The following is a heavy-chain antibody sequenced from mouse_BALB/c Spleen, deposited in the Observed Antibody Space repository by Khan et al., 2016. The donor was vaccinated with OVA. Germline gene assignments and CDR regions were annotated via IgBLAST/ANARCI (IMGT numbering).Heavy chain of an antibody. CDR3: ARTARIKY. Sequence: EVQLQESGPGLVKPSQSLSLTCTVTGYSITSGYGWNWIRQFPGNKLEWMGYISYSGSTNYNPSLQSRISITRDTSNNQFFLQLKSVTTEDTSTYYCARTARIKYWGQGTTLTVSS. CDR2: ISYSGST. J-gene: IGHJ2*01. D-gene: IGHD1-2*01. CDR1: GYSITSGYG. V-gene: IGHV3-2*02.